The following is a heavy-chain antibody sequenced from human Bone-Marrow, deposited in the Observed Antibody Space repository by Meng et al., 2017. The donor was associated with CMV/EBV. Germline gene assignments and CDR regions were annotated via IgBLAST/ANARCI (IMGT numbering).Heavy chain of an antibody. Sequence: SVKVSCKASGYIFTGYYIHWVRQATGQGLEWMGWMNPNSGNTGYAQKFQGRVTMTRNTSISTAYMELSSLGSEDTAVYYCARGTYSSSSFGFYYYYYGMDVWGQGTTVTVSS. CDR1: GYIFTGYY. J-gene: IGHJ6*02. V-gene: IGHV1-8*02. D-gene: IGHD6-6*01. CDR3: ARGTYSSSSFGFYYYYYGMDV. CDR2: MNPNSGNT.